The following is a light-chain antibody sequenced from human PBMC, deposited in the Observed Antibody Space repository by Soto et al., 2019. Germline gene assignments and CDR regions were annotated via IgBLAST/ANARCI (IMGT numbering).Light chain of an antibody. CDR2: GAS. CDR1: PSVNST. Sequence: IVMTQSPATLSASPGERATLSCRASPSVNSTLAWYQQRPGQPPRLLIYGASTRATGIPARFSGSGSGTEFTITISSLQSEDFAVYYCQQYNIWPPLTFGGGTKVEIK. J-gene: IGKJ4*01. CDR3: QQYNIWPPLT. V-gene: IGKV3-15*01.